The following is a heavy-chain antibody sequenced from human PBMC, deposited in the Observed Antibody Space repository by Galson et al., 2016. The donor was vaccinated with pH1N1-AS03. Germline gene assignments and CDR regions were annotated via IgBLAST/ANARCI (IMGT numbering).Heavy chain of an antibody. CDR3: ASVSLAYCSSTSCFRFDL. V-gene: IGHV4-31*03. D-gene: IGHD2-2*01. CDR1: GGSISSGNYF. Sequence: TLSLTCTVSGGSISSGNYFWNWIRQHPGQGLEWIGLIYDSGNTFYNPSLKSRVSISVDTSKNQFSLKLNSVTAADTAVYYCASVSLAYCSSTSCFRFDLWGQGTLVTVSS. J-gene: IGHJ5*02. CDR2: IYDSGNT.